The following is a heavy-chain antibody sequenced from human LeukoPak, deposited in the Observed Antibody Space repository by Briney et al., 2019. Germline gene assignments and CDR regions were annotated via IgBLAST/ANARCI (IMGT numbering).Heavy chain of an antibody. CDR3: AREFRIPAARVYSFDS. CDR2: SHYSGST. Sequence: SETLSLTCSVSGGSIGRYYWNWIRQPPGKGLEWIGSSHYSGSTNYNPSLKSRVSISVDVSKNQFSLKLSSVTAADTAVYYCAREFRIPAARVYSFDSWGQGTLVTVFS. V-gene: IGHV4-59*01. CDR1: GGSIGRYY. D-gene: IGHD6-25*01. J-gene: IGHJ4*02.